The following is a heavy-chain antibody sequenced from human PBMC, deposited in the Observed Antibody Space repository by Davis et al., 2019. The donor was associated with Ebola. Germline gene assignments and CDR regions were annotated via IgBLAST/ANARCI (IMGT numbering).Heavy chain of an antibody. D-gene: IGHD3-22*01. Sequence: GGSLRLSCAASGFTFDDYAMTWVRQAPGKGLEWVSLISWDGRSTAYADSVRDRFSISRDNSRNFLYLQMNGLRAEDTALYYCTAYDSTFRNYWGQGTLVTVSS. CDR3: TAYDSTFRNY. CDR1: GFTFDDYA. CDR2: ISWDGRST. V-gene: IGHV3-43D*03. J-gene: IGHJ4*02.